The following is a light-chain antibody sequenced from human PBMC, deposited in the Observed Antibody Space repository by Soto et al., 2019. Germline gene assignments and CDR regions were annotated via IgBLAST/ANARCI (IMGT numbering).Light chain of an antibody. J-gene: IGKJ1*01. CDR2: GAS. V-gene: IGKV3-20*01. Sequence: ETVLTQSPGTLSLSPGERATLSCRASQSVSSDYLAWYQHKPGQAPRLLIHGASSRAPGIPDRFSGSGSGTDFTLTISRLEPEDFGVYYCQQYGRPFGQGTKVDI. CDR1: QSVSSDY. CDR3: QQYGRP.